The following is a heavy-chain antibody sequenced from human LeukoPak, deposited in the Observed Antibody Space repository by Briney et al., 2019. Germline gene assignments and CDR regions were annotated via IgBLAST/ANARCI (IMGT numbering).Heavy chain of an antibody. CDR2: INHSGST. Sequence: SETLSLTCAVYGGSFSGYYWSWIRQPPGKGLEWIREINHSGSTNYNPSLKSRVTISVDTSKNQFSLKLSSVTAADTAVYYCARVVGVVIRYYYYYKDVWGKGTTVTVSS. J-gene: IGHJ6*03. D-gene: IGHD3-3*01. CDR1: GGSFSGYY. CDR3: ARVVGVVIRYYYYYKDV. V-gene: IGHV4-34*01.